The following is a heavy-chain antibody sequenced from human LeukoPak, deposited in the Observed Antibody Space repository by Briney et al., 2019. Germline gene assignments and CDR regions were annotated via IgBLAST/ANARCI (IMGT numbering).Heavy chain of an antibody. CDR1: GGSISSYY. D-gene: IGHD6-13*01. Sequence: SETLSLTCTVSGGSISSYYWSWIRQPPGKGLEWIGYIYTSGSTNYNPSLKSRVTISVDTSKNQFSLKLSSVTAADTAVYYCARRRNSSSWYYYYYMDVWGKGTTVTVSS. J-gene: IGHJ6*03. V-gene: IGHV4-4*09. CDR2: IYTSGST. CDR3: ARRRNSSSWYYYYYMDV.